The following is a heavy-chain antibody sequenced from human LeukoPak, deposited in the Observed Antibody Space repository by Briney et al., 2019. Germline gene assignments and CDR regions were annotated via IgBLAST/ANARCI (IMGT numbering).Heavy chain of an antibody. CDR3: AKGDYYYMDV. J-gene: IGHJ6*03. V-gene: IGHV4-39*07. Sequence: SETLSLTCTVSGGSISGSSYYWGWLRQPPGTGLEWIGSIYYSGSTYYNPSLKGRVTISVDTSKNQFSLKLNSVTAADTAVYYCAKGDYYYMDVWGKGTTVTVSS. CDR2: IYYSGST. CDR1: GGSISGSSYY.